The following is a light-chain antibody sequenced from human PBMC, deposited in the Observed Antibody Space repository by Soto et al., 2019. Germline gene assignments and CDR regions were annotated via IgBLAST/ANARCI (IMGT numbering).Light chain of an antibody. V-gene: IGKV3-20*01. J-gene: IGKJ4*01. Sequence: VVLTQSPGTLSLSPGERATLSCRASQSLGRRYLAWYRQKPGQAPRLLIYDTSDRASDIPDRFSGSGSGTDFSLTISRLVPEDSAVYYCQHQGTFGGGTKVEIK. CDR1: QSLGRRY. CDR2: DTS. CDR3: QHQGT.